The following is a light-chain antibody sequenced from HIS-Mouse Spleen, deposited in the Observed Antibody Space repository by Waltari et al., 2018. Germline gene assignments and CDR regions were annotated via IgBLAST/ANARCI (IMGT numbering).Light chain of an antibody. CDR1: SLRSYS. V-gene: IGLV3-19*01. CDR2: GKN. Sequence: SSALTQDPAVSVALGQTVRITCQGDSLRSYSARWYQQKPGQAPVLVLYGKNNRPSGIPDRFSGSSSGNTASLTITGAQAEDEADYYCNSRDSSGNHVVFGGGTKLTVL. CDR3: NSRDSSGNHVV. J-gene: IGLJ2*01.